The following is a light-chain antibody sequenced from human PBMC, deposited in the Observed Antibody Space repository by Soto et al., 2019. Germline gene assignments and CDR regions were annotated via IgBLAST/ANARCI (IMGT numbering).Light chain of an antibody. J-gene: IGLJ1*01. CDR1: TSDVGGYDY. CDR2: DVS. CDR3: CSFAGVFYV. Sequence: QSVLTQPRSVSGSPGQSVAISCTGTTSDVGGYDYVSWHQQHPGKAPELIIFDVSKRPSGVPDRFSGSKSGNTASLTISGLQAEDEVDYFCCSFAGVFYVLGSGTKVTVL. V-gene: IGLV2-11*01.